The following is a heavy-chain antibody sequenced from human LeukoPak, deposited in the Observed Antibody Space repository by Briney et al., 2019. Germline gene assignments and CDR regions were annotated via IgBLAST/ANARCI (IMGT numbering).Heavy chain of an antibody. V-gene: IGHV1-46*01. Sequence: ASVKVSCTSSGYSFINYHMHWVRRAPGQGLEWMGIINLNVGGTSYAQRFAGRLTMTRDTSTNTIYMELRSLTSEDTAVYYCVRGIFDFDYWGQGTLVTVSS. CDR3: VRGIFDFDY. D-gene: IGHD3-3*01. CDR2: INLNVGGT. CDR1: GYSFINYH. J-gene: IGHJ4*02.